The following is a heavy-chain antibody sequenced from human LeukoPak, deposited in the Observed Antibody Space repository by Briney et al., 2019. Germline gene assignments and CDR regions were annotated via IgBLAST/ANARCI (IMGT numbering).Heavy chain of an antibody. V-gene: IGHV3-23*01. CDR1: GFTFDRYA. CDR3: AKDKLSELPDY. Sequence: GGSLRLSCVASGFTFDRYAMSWVRQAPGKGLEWVSAISGSGGSTYYADSVKGRFTISRDNSKNTLYLQMNSLRAEDTAVYYCAKDKLSELPDYWGQGTLVTVSS. CDR2: ISGSGGST. D-gene: IGHD1-26*01. J-gene: IGHJ4*02.